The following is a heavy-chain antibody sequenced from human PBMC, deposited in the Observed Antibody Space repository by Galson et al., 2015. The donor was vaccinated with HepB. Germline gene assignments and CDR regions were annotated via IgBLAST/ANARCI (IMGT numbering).Heavy chain of an antibody. J-gene: IGHJ6*01. CDR3: ARGPDPRRISMVRAPNHYSGMDV. CDR1: GGSFSGYY. V-gene: IGHV4-34*01. D-gene: IGHD3-10*01. Sequence: LSLTCAVYGGSFSGYYWSWIRLAPGKGLEWIGEINHSGITNYNPSLKSRVTISIDTSKNQFSLKVSSVTAADTAVYYCARGPDPRRISMVRAPNHYSGMDVWGQGTTVTVSS. CDR2: INHSGIT.